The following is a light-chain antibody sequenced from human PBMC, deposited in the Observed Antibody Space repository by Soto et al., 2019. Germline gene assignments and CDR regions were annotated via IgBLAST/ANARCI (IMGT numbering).Light chain of an antibody. CDR3: MQALQTPFI. J-gene: IGKJ2*01. Sequence: DIVMTQSPLAPPVTPGEPASISCRSSESLLHGNGYNYLAWYLQRPGQSPQLLIYLGSNRASGVPDRFSGSGSGTDFTLEISRVEAEDVGIYYCMQALQTPFIFGQGTKLEVK. CDR1: ESLLHGNGYNY. CDR2: LGS. V-gene: IGKV2-28*01.